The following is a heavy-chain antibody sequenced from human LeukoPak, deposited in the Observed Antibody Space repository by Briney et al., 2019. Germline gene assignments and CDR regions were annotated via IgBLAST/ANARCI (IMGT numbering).Heavy chain of an antibody. CDR2: INPNSGGT. Sequence: ASVKVSCKASGYTFTGYYMHWVRQAPGQGLEWMGWINPNSGGTNYAQKFQGRVTMTRDTSISTAYMELSRLRSDDTAVYYCARLDPRYCSGGSCYFVTEYFQHWGQGTLVTVSS. CDR3: ARLDPRYCSGGSCYFVTEYFQH. CDR1: GYTFTGYY. V-gene: IGHV1-2*02. D-gene: IGHD2-15*01. J-gene: IGHJ1*01.